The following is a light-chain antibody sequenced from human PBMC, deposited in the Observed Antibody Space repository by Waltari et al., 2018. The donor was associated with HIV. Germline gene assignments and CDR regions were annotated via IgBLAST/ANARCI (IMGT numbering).Light chain of an antibody. CDR1: RIAVGGYIY. CDR2: DGT. CDR3: SPYTANSVF. Sequence: LPQPAGQSITISCTRTRIAVGGYIYLAWYQQHPGKAPKVIIHDGTNRPSGVSYRFSGSKSDDSASLTISGLQAEDEAIYFCSPYTANSVFFGGGTRLTVL. J-gene: IGLJ2*01. V-gene: IGLV2-14*03.